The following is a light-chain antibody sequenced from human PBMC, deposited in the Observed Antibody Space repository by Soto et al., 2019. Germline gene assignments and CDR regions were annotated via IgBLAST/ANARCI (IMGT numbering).Light chain of an antibody. Sequence: QSALTQPPSASGSPGQSVTISCTGTSSDVGGYNYVSWYQQHPGKAPKLMIFEVSERRSGVPDRFSGSKSGNTASLTVSGLQAEDEADYYCSSYAGSNNFVVFGGGTQLTVL. V-gene: IGLV2-8*01. J-gene: IGLJ2*01. CDR2: EVS. CDR3: SSYAGSNNFVV. CDR1: SSDVGGYNY.